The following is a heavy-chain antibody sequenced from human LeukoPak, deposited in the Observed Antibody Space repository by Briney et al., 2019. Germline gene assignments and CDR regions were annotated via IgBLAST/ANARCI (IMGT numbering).Heavy chain of an antibody. D-gene: IGHD2-2*01. Sequence: SQTLSLTCTVSGGSISSGDYYWSWIRQPPGKGLEWIGYIYYSGSTYYNPSLKSRVTISVDTSKNQFSLKLSSVTAADTAVYYCARNLRYAKMNWFDPWGQGTLVTVSS. V-gene: IGHV4-30-4*08. CDR3: ARNLRYAKMNWFDP. J-gene: IGHJ5*02. CDR1: GGSISSGDYY. CDR2: IYYSGST.